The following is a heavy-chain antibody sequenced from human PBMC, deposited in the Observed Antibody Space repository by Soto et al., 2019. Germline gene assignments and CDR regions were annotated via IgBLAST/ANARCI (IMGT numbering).Heavy chain of an antibody. Sequence: ASVTVSCQASGYTFTSYYMHWVRQAPGQGLEWMGIINPSGGSTSYAQKFQGRVTMTRDTSTSTVYMELSSLRSEDTAVYYCARVSRDGYNFAYWGQGTLVTVSS. D-gene: IGHD5-12*01. V-gene: IGHV1-46*03. CDR3: ARVSRDGYNFAY. CDR2: INPSGGST. CDR1: GYTFTSYY. J-gene: IGHJ4*02.